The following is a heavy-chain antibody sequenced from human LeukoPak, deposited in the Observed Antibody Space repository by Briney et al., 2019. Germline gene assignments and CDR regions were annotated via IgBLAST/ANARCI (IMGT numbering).Heavy chain of an antibody. D-gene: IGHD1-26*01. Sequence: ASVKVSCKASGYTFTSYYMHWVRQAPGQGLEWMGIINPSGGSTSYAQKFQGRVTMTRDMSTSTVYMELSSLRSEDTAVYYCARDPSGSDTQSDAFDIWGQGTMVTVSS. CDR3: ARDPSGSDTQSDAFDI. J-gene: IGHJ3*02. V-gene: IGHV1-46*01. CDR1: GYTFTSYY. CDR2: INPSGGST.